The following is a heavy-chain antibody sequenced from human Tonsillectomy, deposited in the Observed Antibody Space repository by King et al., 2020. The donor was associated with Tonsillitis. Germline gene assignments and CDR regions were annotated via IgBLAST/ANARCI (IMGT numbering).Heavy chain of an antibody. CDR1: GYTFTDYF. CDR2: INPDSGGT. V-gene: IGHV1-2*02. CDR3: ARVMGQRPHRAYEY. Sequence: VQLVESGAEVKKPGASVNVSCKAFGYTFTDYFLHWVRQAPGQGFQWLGGINPDSGGTRYAQSLQDRVTLARDTSSGTAYMYLSRLTSDDTAVYYCARVMGQRPHRAYEYWGQGTLVTVSS. J-gene: IGHJ4*02. D-gene: IGHD1-26*01.